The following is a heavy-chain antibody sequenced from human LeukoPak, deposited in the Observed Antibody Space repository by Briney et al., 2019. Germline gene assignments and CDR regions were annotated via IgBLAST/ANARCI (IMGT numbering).Heavy chain of an antibody. V-gene: IGHV4-59*12. CDR1: GGSISSYY. CDR2: IYYSGST. CDR3: AREMTNWGYDY. J-gene: IGHJ4*02. D-gene: IGHD7-27*01. Sequence: PSETLSLTCTVSGGSISSYYWSWIRQPPGKGLEWIGYIYYSGSTNYNPSLKSRVTISVDTSKNQFSLKLSSVTAADTAVYYCAREMTNWGYDYWGQGTLVTVSS.